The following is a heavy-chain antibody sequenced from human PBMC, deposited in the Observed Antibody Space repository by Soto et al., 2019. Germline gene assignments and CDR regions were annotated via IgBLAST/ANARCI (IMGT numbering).Heavy chain of an antibody. CDR3: ARLGARGYSGYLQYYFDY. D-gene: IGHD5-12*01. V-gene: IGHV4-39*01. J-gene: IGHJ4*02. Sequence: QLQLQESGPGLVKPSETLSLTCTVSGGSISSSSYYWGWIRQPPGKGLEWIGSIYYSGSTYYNPSLKSRVTISVDTSKNQFSLKLSSVTAADTAVYYCARLGARGYSGYLQYYFDYWGQGTLVTVSS. CDR2: IYYSGST. CDR1: GGSISSSSYY.